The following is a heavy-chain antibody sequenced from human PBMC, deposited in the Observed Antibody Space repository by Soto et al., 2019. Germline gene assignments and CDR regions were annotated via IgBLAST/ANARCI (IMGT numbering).Heavy chain of an antibody. V-gene: IGHV3-23*01. CDR2: ISGSGGST. CDR3: AKDPQYDFWSGSWFDP. Sequence: PGGSLRLSCAASGFTFSSYAMSWGRQAPGKGLEWVSAISGSGGSTYYADSVKGRFTISRDNSKNTLYLQMNSLRAEDTAVYYCAKDPQYDFWSGSWFDPWGQGTLVTVSS. D-gene: IGHD3-3*01. CDR1: GFTFSSYA. J-gene: IGHJ5*02.